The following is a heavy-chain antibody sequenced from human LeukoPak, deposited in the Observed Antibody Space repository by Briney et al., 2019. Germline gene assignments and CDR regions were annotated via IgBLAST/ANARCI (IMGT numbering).Heavy chain of an antibody. Sequence: GGSLRLSCAASGFTFSNYWMSWVRQAPGKGLEWVANMDQAGSEKYYVDSVKGRFTISRDNAKNTLYLQMNSLRAEDTAVYYCAATGTTEFDPWGQGTLVTVSS. CDR2: MDQAGSEK. CDR1: GFTFSNYW. V-gene: IGHV3-7*01. D-gene: IGHD1-7*01. J-gene: IGHJ5*02. CDR3: AATGTTEFDP.